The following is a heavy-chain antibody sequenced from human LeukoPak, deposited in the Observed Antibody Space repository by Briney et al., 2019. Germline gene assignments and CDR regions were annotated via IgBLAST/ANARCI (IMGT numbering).Heavy chain of an antibody. V-gene: IGHV3-23*01. Sequence: GGSLRLSCAAPGFTFSSYAMSWVRQAPGKGLEWVSAISGSGGSTYYADSVKGRFTISRDNSKNTLYLQMNSLRAEDTAVYYCAKTLDSSGYYYYEKVQYFDYWGQGTLVTVSS. D-gene: IGHD3-22*01. CDR2: ISGSGGST. CDR1: GFTFSSYA. J-gene: IGHJ4*02. CDR3: AKTLDSSGYYYYEKVQYFDY.